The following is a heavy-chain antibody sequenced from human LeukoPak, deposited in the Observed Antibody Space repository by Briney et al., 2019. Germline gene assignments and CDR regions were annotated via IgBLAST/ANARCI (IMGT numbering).Heavy chain of an antibody. J-gene: IGHJ4*02. CDR3: ARAAPRWTYYDFWSGLDY. CDR1: GYSISSGYY. Sequence: SETLSLTCTVSGYSISSGYYWGWIRPPPGKGLEWIGSIYHSGSTYYTPSLKSRATISLDPSKNQFSLKLSSMTAADAAVYYCARAAPRWTYYDFWSGLDYWGQGTLVTVSS. V-gene: IGHV4-38-2*02. D-gene: IGHD3-3*01. CDR2: IYHSGST.